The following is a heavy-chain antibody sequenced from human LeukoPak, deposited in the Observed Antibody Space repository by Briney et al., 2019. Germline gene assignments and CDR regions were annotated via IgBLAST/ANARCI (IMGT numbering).Heavy chain of an antibody. CDR3: ARGQGKNVVVPAARTH. J-gene: IGHJ4*02. CDR1: GFTFSSYA. D-gene: IGHD2-2*01. Sequence: PGGSLRLSCAASGFTFSSYAMHWVRQAPGKGLEYVSAISSNGGSTYYANSVKGRFTISRDNSKNTLYLQMGSLRAEDMAVYYCARGQGKNVVVPAARTHWGQGTLVTVSS. V-gene: IGHV3-64*01. CDR2: ISSNGGST.